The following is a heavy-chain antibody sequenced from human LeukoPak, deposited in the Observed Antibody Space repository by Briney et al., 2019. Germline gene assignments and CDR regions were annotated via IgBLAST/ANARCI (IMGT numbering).Heavy chain of an antibody. CDR3: AKDPGRSYCSSTSCYTYYYYGMDV. D-gene: IGHD2-2*02. J-gene: IGHJ6*02. CDR2: ISGSGGST. Sequence: ETLSLTCTVSGGSISSSSYYWGWIRQPPGKGLEWVSAISGSGGSTYYADSVKGRFTISRDNSKNTLYLQMNSLRAEDTAVYYCAKDPGRSYCSSTSCYTYYYYGMDVWGQGTTVTVSS. V-gene: IGHV3-23*01. CDR1: GGSISSSSYY.